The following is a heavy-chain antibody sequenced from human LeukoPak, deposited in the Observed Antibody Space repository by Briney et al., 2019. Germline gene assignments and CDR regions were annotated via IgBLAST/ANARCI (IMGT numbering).Heavy chain of an antibody. CDR2: ITTSSST. CDR1: GFSFSDYY. V-gene: IGHV3-11*05. CDR3: TRERRGSYYAFES. J-gene: IGHJ4*01. Sequence: PGGSLRLSCAASGFSFSDYYMSWVRQAPGKGLEWISYITTSSSTSYADSVKGRFTISRDNAKNSVVLQMNSLRAEDTAVYYCTRERRGSYYAFESWGQGTLVSVSS. D-gene: IGHD3-16*01.